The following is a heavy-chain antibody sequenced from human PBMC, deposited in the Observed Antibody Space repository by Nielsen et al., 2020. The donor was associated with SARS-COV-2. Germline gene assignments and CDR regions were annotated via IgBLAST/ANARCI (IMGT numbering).Heavy chain of an antibody. CDR1: GAPISSGGYF. CDR2: IYFTGRT. V-gene: IGHV4-31*03. D-gene: IGHD5-12*01. Sequence: SETLSLTCTVPGAPISSGGYFWSWIRQHPGKGLEWIGYIYFTGRTSYNPSLKSRVAMSVDTSKNQFSLDLKSVTAADTAVYYCAREASGYDHYKYGMDVWGLGATVTVSS. J-gene: IGHJ6*02. CDR3: AREASGYDHYKYGMDV.